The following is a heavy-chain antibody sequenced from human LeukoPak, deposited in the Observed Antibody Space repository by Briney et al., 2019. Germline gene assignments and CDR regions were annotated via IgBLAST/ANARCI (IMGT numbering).Heavy chain of an antibody. CDR3: ARHCCSSNSCYTAFDY. J-gene: IGHJ4*02. CDR2: IHHSGST. Sequence: SETLSLTCAVSGYSISSGYYWGWIRQPPGKGLERIGSIHHSGSTYYNPSLKSRVTISLDTSKNQFSLKLSSVTAADTAVYYCARHCCSSNSCYTAFDYWGQGTLVTASS. V-gene: IGHV4-38-2*01. CDR1: GYSISSGYY. D-gene: IGHD2-2*02.